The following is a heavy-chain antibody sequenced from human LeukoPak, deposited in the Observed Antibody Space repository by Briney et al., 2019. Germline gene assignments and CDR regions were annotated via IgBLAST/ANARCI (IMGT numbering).Heavy chain of an antibody. CDR1: GYSISSGYY. CDR3: ARVSTDDFWSGPLNPVFDY. D-gene: IGHD3-3*01. J-gene: IGHJ4*02. V-gene: IGHV4-38-2*02. Sequence: SETLSLTCTVSGYSISSGYYWGWIWQPPGKGLEWIGSIYHSGSTYYNPPLKSRVTISADTSKNQFSLKLSSVTAADTAVYYCARVSTDDFWSGPLNPVFDYWGQGTLLTVSS. CDR2: IYHSGST.